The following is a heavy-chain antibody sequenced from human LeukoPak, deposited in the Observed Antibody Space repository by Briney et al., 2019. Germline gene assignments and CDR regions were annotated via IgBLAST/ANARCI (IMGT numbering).Heavy chain of an antibody. CDR1: GGSISSYY. J-gene: IGHJ4*02. CDR2: IYYSGST. CDR3: ARMYYDFWSGYYFGY. V-gene: IGHV4-59*01. D-gene: IGHD3-3*01. Sequence: SETLSLTCTVSGGSISSYYWSWIRQPPGKGLEWIGYIYYSGSTNYNPSLKSRVTISVGTSKNQFSLKLSSVTAADTAVYYCARMYYDFWSGYYFGYWGQGTLVTVSS.